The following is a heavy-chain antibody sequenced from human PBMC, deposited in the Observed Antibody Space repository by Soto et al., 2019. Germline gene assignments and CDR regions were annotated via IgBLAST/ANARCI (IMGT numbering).Heavy chain of an antibody. CDR2: IYYSGST. Sequence: SETLSLTCAVSGGSITSYFWSWIRQPPGKGLEWIGYIYYSGSTKYNPSLKSRVTISVDTSKNQFSLKLSSVTAADTAVYYCARHHYYDSTGYYDYWGQGTLVTVSS. V-gene: IGHV4-59*01. CDR1: GGSITSYF. D-gene: IGHD3-22*01. J-gene: IGHJ4*02. CDR3: ARHHYYDSTGYYDY.